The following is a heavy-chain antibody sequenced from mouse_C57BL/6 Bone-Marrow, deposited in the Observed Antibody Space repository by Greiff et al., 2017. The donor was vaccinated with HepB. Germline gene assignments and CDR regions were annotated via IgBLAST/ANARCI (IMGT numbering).Heavy chain of an antibody. D-gene: IGHD4-1*01. V-gene: IGHV1-50*01. CDR1: GYTFTSYW. J-gene: IGHJ2*01. CDR2: IDPSDSYT. Sequence: QVQLQQPGAELVKPGASVKLSCKASGYTFTSYWMQWVKRRPGQGLEWIGEIDPSDSYTNYNQKFKGKATLTVDTSSSTAYMQLSSLKSEDSAVYYCARGGTGTDYWGQGTTLTVSS. CDR3: ARGGTGTDY.